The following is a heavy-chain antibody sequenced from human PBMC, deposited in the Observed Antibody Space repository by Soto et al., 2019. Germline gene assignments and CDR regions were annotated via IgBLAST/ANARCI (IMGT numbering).Heavy chain of an antibody. D-gene: IGHD2-8*01. J-gene: IGHJ4*02. CDR1: GGSISSGGYS. CDR2: IYYSGST. CDR3: ARGLRTNGSFFRV. V-gene: IGHV4-31*03. Sequence: SETLSLTCTVSGGSISSGGYSWSWISQHPGKGLELIRYIYYSGSTYYNPSLKSRVTISVDTSKNQFSLKLSSVTAADTAVYYCARGLRTNGSFFRVWGQGTLVTVSS.